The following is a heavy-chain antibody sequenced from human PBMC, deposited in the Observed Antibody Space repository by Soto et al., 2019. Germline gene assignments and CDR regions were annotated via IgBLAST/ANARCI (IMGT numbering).Heavy chain of an antibody. V-gene: IGHV1-69*13. CDR3: ARVPERAGYCSGGSCHNDAFDI. CDR1: GYTFTSYG. Sequence: SVKVSCKASGYTFTSYGIIWVRQAPGQGLEWMGGIIPIFGTANYAQKFQGRVTITADESTSTAYMELSSLRSEDTAVYYCARVPERAGYCSGGSCHNDAFDIWGQGTMVTVSS. CDR2: IIPIFGTA. J-gene: IGHJ3*02. D-gene: IGHD2-15*01.